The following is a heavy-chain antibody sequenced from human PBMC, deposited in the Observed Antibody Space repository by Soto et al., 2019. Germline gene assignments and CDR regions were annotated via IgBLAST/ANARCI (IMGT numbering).Heavy chain of an antibody. CDR1: GVSISSSSYY. D-gene: IGHD3-22*01. J-gene: IGHJ4*02. CDR2: IYYSGST. CDR3: AIHGMDYYDSSGYYYSPYYFDY. Sequence: SETLSLTCTVSGVSISSSSYYWGWIRQPPGKGLEWIGSIYYSGSTYYKQSLKNQVTISVDTSKNQISMKLSSVTAADTALYYCAIHGMDYYDSSGYYYSPYYFDYWGQGTLVTVS. V-gene: IGHV4-39*01.